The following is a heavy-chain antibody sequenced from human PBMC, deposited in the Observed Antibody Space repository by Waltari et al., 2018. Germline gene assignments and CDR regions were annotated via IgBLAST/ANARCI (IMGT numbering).Heavy chain of an antibody. D-gene: IGHD2-15*01. J-gene: IGHJ4*02. CDR3: AKGDGLGG. V-gene: IGHV3-30*18. CDR1: GFTFSSYG. Sequence: QVQLVESGGGVVQPGRSLRLSCAASGFTFSSYGLHWVRQAPGKGLEWVAVISYDGSNKYYADSVKGRFTISRDNSKNTLYLQMNSLRAEDTAVYYCAKGDGLGGWGQGTLVTVSS. CDR2: ISYDGSNK.